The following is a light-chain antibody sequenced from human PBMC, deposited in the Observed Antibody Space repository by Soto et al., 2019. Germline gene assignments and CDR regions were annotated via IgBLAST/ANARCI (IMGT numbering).Light chain of an antibody. CDR3: GTWDSSLNAYV. CDR2: DND. Sequence: QSVLTQPPSVSAAPGQKVTISCSGSSSNIGNNYVSWYQQLPGTAPKLLIYDNDKRPSGIPDRFSASKSGTSATLGITGLQTGDEADYYCGTWDSSLNAYVFGTGTKLTVL. V-gene: IGLV1-51*01. J-gene: IGLJ1*01. CDR1: SSNIGNNY.